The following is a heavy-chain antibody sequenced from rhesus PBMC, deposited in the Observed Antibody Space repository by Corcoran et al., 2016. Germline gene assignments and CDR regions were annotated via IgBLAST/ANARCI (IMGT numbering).Heavy chain of an antibody. CDR3: AREYYEDDYGYYYPFDY. J-gene: IGHJ4*01. CDR2: ISGSSGST. Sequence: QVQLQESGPGLVKPSETLSLTCAVSGYSISSGYYWGWIRQPPGKGLEYIGYISGSSGSTYYNPSLKSRVTMSKDTSKNQFALKLSSVTAADTAVYYCAREYYEDDYGYYYPFDYWGQGVLVTVSS. CDR1: GYSISSGYY. V-gene: IGHV4-99*02. D-gene: IGHD3-9*01.